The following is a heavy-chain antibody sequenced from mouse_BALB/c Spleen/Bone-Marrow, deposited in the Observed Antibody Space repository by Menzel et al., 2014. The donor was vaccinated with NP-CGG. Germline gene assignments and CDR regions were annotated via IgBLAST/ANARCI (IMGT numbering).Heavy chain of an antibody. CDR1: GYTFTNYN. J-gene: IGHJ4*01. V-gene: IGHV1S135*01. CDR2: IDPYSGGS. CDR3: ARRVYYDYYAMDY. Sequence: EVQLQQSGPELVKPGASVKVSCKASGYTFTNYNMSWVKQSHGKSLEWIGYIDPYSGGSRYNQNFKGKATLTVDKSSSTAYMHLNSLTSEDSAVYYCARRVYYDYYAMDYWGQGTSVTVSS. D-gene: IGHD1-1*01.